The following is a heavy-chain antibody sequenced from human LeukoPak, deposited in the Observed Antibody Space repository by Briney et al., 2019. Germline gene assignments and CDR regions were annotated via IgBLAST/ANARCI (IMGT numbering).Heavy chain of an antibody. V-gene: IGHV1-69*13. J-gene: IGHJ4*02. Sequence: ASVKVSCKASGGTFSSYAISWVRQAPGQGLEWMGGIIPIFGTANYAQKFQGRVTITADESTSTAYMELSSLRSEDTAVYYCARGSRIAVALEDYWGQGTLVTVSS. D-gene: IGHD6-19*01. CDR3: ARGSRIAVALEDY. CDR2: IIPIFGTA. CDR1: GGTFSSYA.